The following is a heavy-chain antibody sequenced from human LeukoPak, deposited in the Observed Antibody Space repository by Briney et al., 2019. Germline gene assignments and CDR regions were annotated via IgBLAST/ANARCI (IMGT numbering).Heavy chain of an antibody. CDR2: INHSGST. CDR1: GGSFSGYY. Sequence: PSETLSLTCAVYGGSFSGYYWSWIRQPPGKGLEWIGEINHSGSTNYNPSLKSRVTISVDTSKNQFSLKLSSVTAADTAVYYCARAPLSPYYYDPQRPKGYFDFWGQGTLVTVSS. V-gene: IGHV4-34*01. D-gene: IGHD3-22*01. CDR3: ARAPLSPYYYDPQRPKGYFDF. J-gene: IGHJ4*02.